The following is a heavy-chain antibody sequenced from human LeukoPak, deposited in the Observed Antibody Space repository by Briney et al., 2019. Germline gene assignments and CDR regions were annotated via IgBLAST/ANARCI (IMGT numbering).Heavy chain of an antibody. CDR3: VRGYFWSGYYTRHNWFDP. CDR2: INHSGST. D-gene: IGHD3-3*01. CDR1: GGSFSGYY. J-gene: IGHJ5*02. V-gene: IGHV4-34*01. Sequence: SETLSLTCAVYGGSFSGYYWSWIRQPPGKGLEWIGEINHSGSTNYNPSLKSRVTISVDTSKNQFSLKLSSVTAADTAVYYCVRGYFWSGYYTRHNWFDPWGQGTLVTVSS.